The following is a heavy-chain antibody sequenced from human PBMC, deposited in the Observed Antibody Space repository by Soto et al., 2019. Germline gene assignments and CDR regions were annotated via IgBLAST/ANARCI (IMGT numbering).Heavy chain of an antibody. CDR1: GLSLRTTGVG. V-gene: IGHV2-5*02. D-gene: IGHD2-21*02. CDR3: VQSRCGGDCLEIYSAHAYNGLDV. Sequence: SGPTLVNPTQTVTLTCTVSGLSLRTTGVGVGWVRQPPGKALEWLALLYWDDDQRYSPSLRSRLTIAKDISEKQVVLTMTNMDTVDTATYYCVQSRCGGDCLEIYSAHAYNGLDVWGQGTTVTVSS. J-gene: IGHJ6*02. CDR2: LYWDDDQ.